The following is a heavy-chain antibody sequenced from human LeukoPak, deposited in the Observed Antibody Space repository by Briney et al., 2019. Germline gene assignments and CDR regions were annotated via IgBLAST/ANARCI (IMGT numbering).Heavy chain of an antibody. J-gene: IGHJ4*02. CDR1: GGSISSYY. CDR2: IYTSGST. CDR3: ASHLNYGGYRGDDY. D-gene: IGHD4-23*01. V-gene: IGHV4-4*07. Sequence: SETLSLTCTVSGGSISSYYWSWIRQPAGKGLEWIGRIYTSGSTNYNPSLKSRVTMSVDTSKNQFSLKLSSVTAADTAVYYCASHLNYGGYRGDDYWGQGTLVTVSS.